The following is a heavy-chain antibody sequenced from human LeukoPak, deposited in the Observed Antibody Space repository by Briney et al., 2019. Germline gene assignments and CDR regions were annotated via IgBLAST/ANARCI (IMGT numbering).Heavy chain of an antibody. CDR2: ISAYNGNT. CDR3: ASVYCSGGSCYLYGMDV. CDR1: GYTFTSYG. V-gene: IGHV1-18*01. J-gene: IGHJ6*02. Sequence: ASVKVSCKASGYTFTSYGISWVRQAPGQGLEWMGWISAYNGNTNFAQKLQGRVTMTTDTSTSTAYMDLRSLRSDDTAVYYCASVYCSGGSCYLYGMDVWGQGTTVTVSS. D-gene: IGHD2-15*01.